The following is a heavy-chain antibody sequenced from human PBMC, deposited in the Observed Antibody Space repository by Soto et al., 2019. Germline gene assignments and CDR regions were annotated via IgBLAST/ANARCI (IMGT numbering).Heavy chain of an antibody. CDR3: AGGGVRGVITRTRDYYGMDV. CDR2: IYPGDSDT. D-gene: IGHD3-10*01. V-gene: IGHV5-51*01. J-gene: IGHJ6*02. Sequence: ESLKISCKGSGYSFTSYWIGWVRQMPGKGLEWMGIIYPGDSDTRYSPSFQGQVTISADKSISTAYLQWSSLKASDTAMYYFAGGGVRGVITRTRDYYGMDVWGQGTTVTVS. CDR1: GYSFTSYW.